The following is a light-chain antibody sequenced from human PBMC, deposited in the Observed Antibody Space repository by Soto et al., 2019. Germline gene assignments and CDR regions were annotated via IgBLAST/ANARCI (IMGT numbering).Light chain of an antibody. Sequence: QSVLTQPPSASGSPGQSFAISCTGTSSDVGGYNYVSWYQQHPGKAPKLMIYEVNKRPSGVPDRFSGSKSGNTAYLTVSGLQAEDEADYYCSSYAGSSNVFGTGTKVTVL. V-gene: IGLV2-8*01. J-gene: IGLJ1*01. CDR3: SSYAGSSNV. CDR2: EVN. CDR1: SSDVGGYNY.